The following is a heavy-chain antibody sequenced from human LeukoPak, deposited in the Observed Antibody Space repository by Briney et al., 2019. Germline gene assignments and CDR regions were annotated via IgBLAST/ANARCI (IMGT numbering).Heavy chain of an antibody. Sequence: GGSVRLSCAASGFIVNSNYMNWVRQAPGKGLEWVSVLYSDDTTYYADSVKGRFTISRDNSKNTLYLQMNNLRAEDTAVYYCARGGGYYAIDYWGQGTLVTVSP. V-gene: IGHV3-53*01. CDR3: ARGGGYYAIDY. CDR2: LYSDDTT. D-gene: IGHD1-26*01. J-gene: IGHJ4*02. CDR1: GFIVNSNY.